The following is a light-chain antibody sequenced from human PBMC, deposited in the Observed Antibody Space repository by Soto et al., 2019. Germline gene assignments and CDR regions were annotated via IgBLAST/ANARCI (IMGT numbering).Light chain of an antibody. Sequence: QSVLTQPPSVSAAPGQKVTISCSGSSSNIGNNYVSWYQQLPGTAPKLLIYDNNKRPSGIPDRFSGSKSGTSATLGITGLQTGDEAYYYCGTWDSSLSAGVFGEGTKLTVL. J-gene: IGLJ2*01. CDR3: GTWDSSLSAGV. CDR1: SSNIGNNY. CDR2: DNN. V-gene: IGLV1-51*01.